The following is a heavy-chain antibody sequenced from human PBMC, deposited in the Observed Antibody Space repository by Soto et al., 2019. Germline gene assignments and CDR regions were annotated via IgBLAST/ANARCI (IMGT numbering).Heavy chain of an antibody. CDR1: GGTFSSYA. CDR2: IIPIFGTA. Sequence: SVKISCKASGGTFSSYAISWVRQAPGQGLEWMGGIIPIFGTANYAQKFQGRVTITADESTSTAYMELSSLRSEDTAVYYCARDLAAPLANAGLKYYYDSSGYYLGAVDIWGQGTMVTVSS. D-gene: IGHD3-22*01. J-gene: IGHJ3*02. V-gene: IGHV1-69*13. CDR3: ARDLAAPLANAGLKYYYDSSGYYLGAVDI.